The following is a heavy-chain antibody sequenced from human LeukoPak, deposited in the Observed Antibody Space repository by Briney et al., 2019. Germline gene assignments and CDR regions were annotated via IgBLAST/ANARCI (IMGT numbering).Heavy chain of an antibody. V-gene: IGHV4-39*01. D-gene: IGHD2-8*01. CDR2: IYYSGST. CDR1: GGSISSSSYY. J-gene: IGHJ3*02. Sequence: SETLSLTCTVSGGSISSSSYYWGWIRQPPGKGLEWIGGIYYSGSTYYNPSLKSRVTISVDTSKNQFSLKLSSVTAADTAVYYCARGGVDAFDIWGQGTMVTVSS. CDR3: ARGGVDAFDI.